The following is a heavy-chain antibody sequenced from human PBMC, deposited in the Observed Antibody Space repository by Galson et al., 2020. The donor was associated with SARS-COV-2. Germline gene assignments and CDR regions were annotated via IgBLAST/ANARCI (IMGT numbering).Heavy chain of an antibody. Sequence: GGSLRLSCAASGFTFSSYDMHWVRQATGKGLEWVSAIGTAGDTYYPGSVKGRFTISRENAKNSLYLQMNSLRAGDTAVYYCARGHHYYGSGGYEYWFDPWGQGTLVTVSS. D-gene: IGHD3-10*01. CDR2: IGTAGDT. J-gene: IGHJ5*02. CDR1: GFTFSSYD. V-gene: IGHV3-13*01. CDR3: ARGHHYYGSGGYEYWFDP.